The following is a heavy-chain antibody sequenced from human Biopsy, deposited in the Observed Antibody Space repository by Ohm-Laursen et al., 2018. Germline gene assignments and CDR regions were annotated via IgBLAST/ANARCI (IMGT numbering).Heavy chain of an antibody. V-gene: IGHV4-4*09. CDR1: GVSITAYY. CDR3: ARMDCSGGSCHYYSYGMDV. J-gene: IGHJ6*02. D-gene: IGHD2-15*01. Sequence: SETLSLTCTVSGVSITAYYWSWIRQPPGQGLECIGNIHHSGSTNSNPSLKSRPTISVDTFKNQFSLKRSSVTAADTAVYYCARMDCSGGSCHYYSYGMDVWGQGTTVTVSS. CDR2: IHHSGST.